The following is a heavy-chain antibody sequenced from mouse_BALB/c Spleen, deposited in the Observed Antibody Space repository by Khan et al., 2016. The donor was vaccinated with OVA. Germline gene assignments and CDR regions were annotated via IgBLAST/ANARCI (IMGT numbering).Heavy chain of an antibody. CDR2: ISYSGST. CDR3: ACNRFYYRHSFFDY. Sequence: EVQLQESGPGLVKPSQSLSLTCTVTAYSITSDYAWTWIRQFPGNKLEWMGYISYSGSTSYNPSLTSRISITRDTSKNQFFLQLISVTTEDTATYYCACNRFYYRHSFFDYWGQGTTLTVSS. CDR1: AYSITSDYA. V-gene: IGHV3-2*02. D-gene: IGHD2-14*01. J-gene: IGHJ2*01.